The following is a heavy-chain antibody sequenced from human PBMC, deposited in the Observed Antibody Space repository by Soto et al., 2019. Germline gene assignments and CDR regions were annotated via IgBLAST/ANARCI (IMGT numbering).Heavy chain of an antibody. CDR1: GFTFSSYS. CDR3: ARDIRSHYYYYGMDV. Sequence: EVQLVESGGGLVQPGGSLRLSCAASGFTFSSYSMNWVRQAPGKGLEWVSSISSSSSYIYYADSVKGRFTISRDNAKNSLYLQMNSLRAEDTAVYYCARDIRSHYYYYGMDVWGQGTTVTVSS. V-gene: IGHV3-21*01. CDR2: ISSSSSYI. J-gene: IGHJ6*02.